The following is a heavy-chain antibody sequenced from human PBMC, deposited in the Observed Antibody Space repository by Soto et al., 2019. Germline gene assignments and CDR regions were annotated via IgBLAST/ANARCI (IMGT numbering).Heavy chain of an antibody. CDR2: IDPSDSYT. J-gene: IGHJ6*02. CDR1: GYSFTSYW. CDR3: ARLAMVRGVTTYGMDV. Sequence: SGESLKISCKGSGYSFTSYWISWVRQMPGKGLEWMGRIDPSDSYTNYSPSFQGHVTISADKSISTAYLQWSSLKASDTAMYYCARLAMVRGVTTYGMDVWGQGTTVTVSS. D-gene: IGHD3-10*01. V-gene: IGHV5-10-1*01.